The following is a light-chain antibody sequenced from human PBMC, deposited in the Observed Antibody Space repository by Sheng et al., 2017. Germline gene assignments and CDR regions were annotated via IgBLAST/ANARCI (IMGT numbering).Light chain of an antibody. Sequence: EIVLTQSPGTLSLSPGEGATLSCRASQSVSSSYLAWYQQKPGQAPRLLIYAASSRATGIPDRFSGSGSGTDFTLTITRLEPEDFAVYYCQQYGRSPTFGQGTRLEIK. CDR2: AAS. V-gene: IGKV3-20*01. CDR3: QQYGRSPT. CDR1: QSVSSSY. J-gene: IGKJ5*01.